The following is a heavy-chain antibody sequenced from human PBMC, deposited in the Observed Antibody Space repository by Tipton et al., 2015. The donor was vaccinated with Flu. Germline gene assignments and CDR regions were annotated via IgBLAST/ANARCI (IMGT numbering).Heavy chain of an antibody. CDR2: IYYSGST. D-gene: IGHD3-3*01. Sequence: TLSLTCTVSGGSISSYYWSWIRQPPGKGLEWIGYIYYSGSTNYNPSLKSRVTISVDTSKNQFSLKLSSVTAADTAVYYCARGGLNYDFWSGYYYPVYYGMDVWGQGTTVTVSS. V-gene: IGHV4-59*01. CDR1: GGSISSYY. J-gene: IGHJ6*02. CDR3: ARGGLNYDFWSGYYYPVYYGMDV.